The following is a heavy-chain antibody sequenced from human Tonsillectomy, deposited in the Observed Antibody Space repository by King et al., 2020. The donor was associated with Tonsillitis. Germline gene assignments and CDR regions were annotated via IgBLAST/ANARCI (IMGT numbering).Heavy chain of an antibody. V-gene: IGHV4-61*02. D-gene: IGHD3-3*01. J-gene: IGHJ5*02. Sequence: VQLQESGPGLVKPSQTLSLTCNVSGGSISSGSYYWSWIRQPAGKGLEWVGRIYTSGSTNYNPSHKCRVTMSVATSKNQFSLKLSAVTAADTAVYYCARETSYDFWSGYPNWFDPWGQGTLVTVSS. CDR2: IYTSGST. CDR1: GGSISSGSYY. CDR3: ARETSYDFWSGYPNWFDP.